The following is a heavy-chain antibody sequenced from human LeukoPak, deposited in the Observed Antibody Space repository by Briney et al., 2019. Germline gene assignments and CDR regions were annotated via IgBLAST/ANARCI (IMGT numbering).Heavy chain of an antibody. CDR1: GFTFSSYW. J-gene: IGHJ6*02. Sequence: GGSLRLSCAASGFTFSSYWMSWVRQAPGKGLEWVANTKQDGSEKYYVDSVKGRFTISRDNAKNSLYLQMNSLRAEDTAVYYCARDGYSSGWYYYGMDVWGQGTTVTVSS. V-gene: IGHV3-7*01. CDR3: ARDGYSSGWYYYGMDV. CDR2: TKQDGSEK. D-gene: IGHD6-19*01.